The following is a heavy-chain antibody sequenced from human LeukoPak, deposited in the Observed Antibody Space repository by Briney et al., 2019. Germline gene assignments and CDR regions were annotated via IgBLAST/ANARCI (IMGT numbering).Heavy chain of an antibody. CDR1: GYTLTELS. Sequence: ASVKVSCKVSGYTLTELSMHWVRQAPGKGLEWMGGFDPEDGETIYAQKFQGRVTMTEDTSTDTAYMELSSLRSEDTAVYYCAKNPSGWYYFDYWGQGTLVTVSS. D-gene: IGHD6-19*01. CDR3: AKNPSGWYYFDY. V-gene: IGHV1-24*01. CDR2: FDPEDGET. J-gene: IGHJ4*02.